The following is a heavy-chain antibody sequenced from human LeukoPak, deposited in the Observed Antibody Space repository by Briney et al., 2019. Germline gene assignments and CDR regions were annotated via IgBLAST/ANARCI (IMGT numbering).Heavy chain of an antibody. J-gene: IGHJ3*02. CDR1: GGSFSGYY. CDR3: ARGGRYYDILTGYSPGAFDI. V-gene: IGHV4-34*01. CDR2: INHSGST. D-gene: IGHD3-9*01. Sequence: PSETLSLTCAVYGGSFSGYYWSWIRQPPGKGLEWIGEINHSGSTNYNPSLKSRVTISVDTSKNQFSLKLSSVTAADTAVYYCARGGRYYDILTGYSPGAFDIWGQGTMVTVSS.